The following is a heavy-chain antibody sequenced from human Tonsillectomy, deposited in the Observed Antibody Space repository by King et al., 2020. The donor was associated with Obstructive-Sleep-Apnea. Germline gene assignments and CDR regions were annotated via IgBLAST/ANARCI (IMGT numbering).Heavy chain of an antibody. CDR2: ISAYNGNT. V-gene: IGHV1-18*04. CDR3: ARDELRCVDWLLPFDY. J-gene: IGHJ4*02. Sequence: QLVQSGAEVKKPGASVKVSCKASGYTFTSYGISWVRQAPGQGLEWMGWISAYNGNTNYAQKLQGRVTMTTDTSTSTAYMELRSLRSDDTDVYYCARDELRCVDWLLPFDYWGQGTLVTVSS. CDR1: GYTFTSYG. D-gene: IGHD3-9*01.